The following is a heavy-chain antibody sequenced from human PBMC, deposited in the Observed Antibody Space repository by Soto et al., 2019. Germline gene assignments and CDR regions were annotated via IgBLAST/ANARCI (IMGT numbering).Heavy chain of an antibody. D-gene: IGHD3-10*01. CDR3: AKDPGGGFDY. Sequence: LRLSCAASGFTFSSYGMHWVRQAPGKGLEGVAVISYDGSNKYYADSVKGRFTISRDNSKNTLYLQMNSLRAEDTAVYYCAKDPGGGFDYWGQGTLVTVSS. V-gene: IGHV3-30*18. CDR1: GFTFSSYG. J-gene: IGHJ4*02. CDR2: ISYDGSNK.